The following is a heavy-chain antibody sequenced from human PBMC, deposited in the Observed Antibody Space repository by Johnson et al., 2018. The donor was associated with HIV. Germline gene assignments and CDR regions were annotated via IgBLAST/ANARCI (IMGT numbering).Heavy chain of an antibody. CDR1: GFTFSSYA. CDR3: AKDGSGDVRGAFDI. J-gene: IGHJ3*02. Sequence: VESGGGLVQPGGSLRLSCAASGFTFSSYAMSWVRQAPGKGLEWVSGMSWNSGTIGYADSVKGRFTIFRDNAKNSLYLQMNSLRREDTALYYCAKDGSGDVRGAFDIWGQGTMVTVSS. CDR2: MSWNSGTI. D-gene: IGHD3-10*02. V-gene: IGHV3-9*01.